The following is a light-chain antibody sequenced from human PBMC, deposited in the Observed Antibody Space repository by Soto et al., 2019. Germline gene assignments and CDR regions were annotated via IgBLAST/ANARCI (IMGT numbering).Light chain of an antibody. CDR3: QQYGGSPRT. Sequence: EIVLTQSPGTLSLSPGERATLSCRASQSVLNNNLAWYQQKPGQAPRLLMFGASSRATGIPDRFSGSGSGTDFILTISRLEPEDFAIYHCQQYGGSPRTFGQGTKLEIK. J-gene: IGKJ2*01. CDR1: QSVLNNN. V-gene: IGKV3-20*01. CDR2: GAS.